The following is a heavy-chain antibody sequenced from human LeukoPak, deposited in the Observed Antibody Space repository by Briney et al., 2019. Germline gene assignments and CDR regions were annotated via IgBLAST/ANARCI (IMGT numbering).Heavy chain of an antibody. CDR3: ARVTVVAGNRDYMDV. D-gene: IGHD6-19*01. CDR2: IDTSGST. J-gene: IGHJ6*03. Sequence: PSETLSLTCTVSGGSISTYYWSWIRQPAGKGLEWIGRIDTSGSTNYNPSLKSRVTMSVDTSKNQFSLTLNSVTAADTAVYYCARVTVVAGNRDYMDVWGKGTTVTVSS. V-gene: IGHV4-4*07. CDR1: GGSISTYY.